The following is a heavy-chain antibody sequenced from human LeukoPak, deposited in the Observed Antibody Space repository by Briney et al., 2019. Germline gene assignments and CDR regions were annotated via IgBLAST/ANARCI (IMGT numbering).Heavy chain of an antibody. CDR3: AREGREFGPHKLAGFDY. J-gene: IGHJ4*02. CDR1: GYTFTDYY. D-gene: IGHD3-16*01. CDR2: INPNSGGT. V-gene: IGHV1-2*02. Sequence: VASVKVSCKASGYTFTDYYLHWVRQAPGQGLEWMGWINPNSGGTNYAQKLQGRVTLTRDTSIITAYMELSRLRYDDTAVYYCAREGREFGPHKLAGFDYWGQGTLGTVSS.